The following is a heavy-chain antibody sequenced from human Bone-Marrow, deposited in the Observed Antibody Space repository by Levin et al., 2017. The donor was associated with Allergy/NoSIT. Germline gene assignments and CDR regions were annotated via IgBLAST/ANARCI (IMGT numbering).Heavy chain of an antibody. D-gene: IGHD3-16*01. CDR1: GFIFGNFG. CDR3: AREEMCPSARGPMGD. Sequence: GESLKISCAASGFIFGNFGMHWVRQAPGEGLEWLAVISYDGDFQYYSDSIHGRFTISRDNSKSTMYLHLNNLRPEDTGVYYCAREEMCPSARGPMGDWGRGTPLTVSS. CDR2: ISYDGDFQ. J-gene: IGHJ1*01. V-gene: IGHV3-30*03.